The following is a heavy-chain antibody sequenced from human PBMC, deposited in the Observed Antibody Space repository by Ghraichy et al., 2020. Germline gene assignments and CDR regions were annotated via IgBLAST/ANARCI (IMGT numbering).Heavy chain of an antibody. J-gene: IGHJ4*02. CDR1: GFNFGDFD. D-gene: IGHD2-21*02. V-gene: IGHV3-48*03. CDR3: ARERVTPPFDY. CDR2: ISGSETTI. Sequence: GGSLRLSCAASGFNFGDFDMNWVRQAPGKGLEWIASISGSETTIYYATSVRGRFTISRDNAKNSLYLQLNSLTVEDTGIYFCARERVTPPFDYWGQGTLVTVSS.